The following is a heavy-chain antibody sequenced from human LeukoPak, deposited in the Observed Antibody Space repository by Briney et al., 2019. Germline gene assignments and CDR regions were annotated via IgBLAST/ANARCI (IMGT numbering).Heavy chain of an antibody. CDR3: TKDLRYYYTDDHSTMDEHDY. D-gene: IGHD2/OR15-2a*01. V-gene: IGHV3-30*02. CDR2: ILYDGSNK. Sequence: GGSLRLSCASSEFTFSKFGMHWVRQAPGQGLEWVAFILYDGSNKYYADSVKGRFTISRDNSKNTLSLQMNTLRAEDSALYYCTKDLRYYYTDDHSTMDEHDYWGQGTLVTVSS. J-gene: IGHJ4*02. CDR1: EFTFSKFG.